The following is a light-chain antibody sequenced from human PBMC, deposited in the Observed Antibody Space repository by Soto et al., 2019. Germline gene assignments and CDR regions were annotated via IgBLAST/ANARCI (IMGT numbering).Light chain of an antibody. Sequence: DIQMTQSPSSLSASVGDRVTITCQASQGITKSLNWYQQKPGKAPKLLIYDASILETGVPSRFTGSGSGTDFTFTISGLQPEDIATHYCQHHEDLPLTFGPGTKVNIK. CDR1: QGITKS. CDR3: QHHEDLPLT. V-gene: IGKV1-33*01. J-gene: IGKJ3*01. CDR2: DAS.